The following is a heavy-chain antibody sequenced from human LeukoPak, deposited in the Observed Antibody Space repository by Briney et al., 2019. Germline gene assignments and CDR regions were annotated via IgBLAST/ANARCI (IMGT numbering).Heavy chain of an antibody. CDR1: GFTFSSYA. J-gene: IGHJ4*02. CDR2: ISWNSGSI. V-gene: IGHV3-9*01. D-gene: IGHD3-10*01. CDR3: AKDKDRITMVRGVPYFDY. Sequence: PGGSLRLSCAASGFTFSSYAMSWVRQAPGKGLEWVSGISWNSGSIGYADSVKGRFTISRDNAKNSLYLQMNSLRAEDTALYYCAKDKDRITMVRGVPYFDYWGQGTLVTVSS.